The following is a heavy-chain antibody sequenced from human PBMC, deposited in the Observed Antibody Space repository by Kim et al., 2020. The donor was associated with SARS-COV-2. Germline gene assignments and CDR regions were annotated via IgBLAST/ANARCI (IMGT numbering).Heavy chain of an antibody. CDR1: CGSISSSSYY. CDR2: IYYSGST. Sequence: SETLSLTCTVSCGSISSSSYYWGWIRQPPGKGLEWIGSIYYSGSTYYNPSLKSRVTISVDTSKNQFSLKLSSVTAADTAVYYCARRSTYYYGSGLFDYWG. J-gene: IGHJ4*01. CDR3: ARRSTYYYGSGLFDY. V-gene: IGHV4-39*01. D-gene: IGHD3-10*01.